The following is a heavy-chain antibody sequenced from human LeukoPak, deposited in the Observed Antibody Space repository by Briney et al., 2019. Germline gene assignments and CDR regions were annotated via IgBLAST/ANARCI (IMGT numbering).Heavy chain of an antibody. CDR1: GGSFSGYY. V-gene: IGHV4-34*01. J-gene: IGHJ4*02. CDR2: INHSGST. CDR3: ARSPTYYYGSGSYSPPLYFDY. D-gene: IGHD3-10*01. Sequence: SETLSLTCAVYGGSFSGYYWSWIRQPPGKGLEWIGEINHSGSTNYNPSLKSRVTISVDTSKNQFSLKLSSVTAADTAVYYCARSPTYYYGSGSYSPPLYFDYWGQGTLVTVSS.